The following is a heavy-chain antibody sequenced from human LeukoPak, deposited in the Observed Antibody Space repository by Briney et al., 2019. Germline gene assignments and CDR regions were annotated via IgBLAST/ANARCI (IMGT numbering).Heavy chain of an antibody. CDR3: ARDRGGYDSSGYYLDFFDY. Sequence: EASVTVSCKASGYTFTGYYIHWVRQAPGQGLEWMGWINPSSGGTNYAQKFQGRVTMTRDTSISTAYMDLSRLRSDDTAVYYCARDRGGYDSSGYYLDFFDYWGQGTLVTVSS. V-gene: IGHV1-2*02. CDR2: INPSSGGT. CDR1: GYTFTGYY. J-gene: IGHJ4*02. D-gene: IGHD3-22*01.